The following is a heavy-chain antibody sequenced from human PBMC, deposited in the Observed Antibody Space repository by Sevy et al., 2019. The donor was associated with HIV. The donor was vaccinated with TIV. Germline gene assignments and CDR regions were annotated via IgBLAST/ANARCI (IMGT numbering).Heavy chain of an antibody. V-gene: IGHV1-2*02. Sequence: ASVKVSCKASGYTFSDSGYYVHWVRQAPGQGLEWMGWINPKSGATNYAQKFQGRVTMTRDTSVSTANMGLNRLISDDTAVYYCARESYDFWTGPVDYDYGMDVWGQGTTVTVSS. J-gene: IGHJ6*02. CDR3: ARESYDFWTGPVDYDYGMDV. CDR2: INPKSGAT. CDR1: GYTFSDSGYY. D-gene: IGHD3-3*01.